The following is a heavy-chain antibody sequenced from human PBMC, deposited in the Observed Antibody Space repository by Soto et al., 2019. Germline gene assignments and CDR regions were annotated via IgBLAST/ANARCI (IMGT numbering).Heavy chain of an antibody. D-gene: IGHD3-10*01. V-gene: IGHV3-48*03. CDR1: GFAFSSYE. J-gene: IGHJ6*02. CDR3: ARAAGIMTRGFHGMDV. CDR2: ISSTSATI. Sequence: PGGSLRLSCTASGFAFSSYEMNWARQAPGKGPEWVSYISSTSATIHYVDSVKGRFTISRDNAKNSVYLQMNSLRAEDSAIYYCARAAGIMTRGFHGMDVWGQGTTVTVSS.